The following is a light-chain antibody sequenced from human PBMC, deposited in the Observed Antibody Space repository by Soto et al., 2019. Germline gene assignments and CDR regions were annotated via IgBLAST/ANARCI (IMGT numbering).Light chain of an antibody. CDR1: QTISSW. CDR3: QQYNSYSEA. J-gene: IGKJ1*01. CDR2: KAS. V-gene: IGKV1-5*03. Sequence: DIQMTQSPSTLSGSVGDRVTITCRASQTISSWLAWYQQKPGKAPKLLIYKASTIKSGVASRISGSGSGTEFTLTISSLQPDDFATYYCQQYNSYSEAFGQGTKVELK.